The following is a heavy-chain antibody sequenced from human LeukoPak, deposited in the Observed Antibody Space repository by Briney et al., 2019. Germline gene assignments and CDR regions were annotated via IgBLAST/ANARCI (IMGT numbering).Heavy chain of an antibody. Sequence: GGSLRLSCAASGFTFSSYAMHWVRQAPGKGLEWVAVISHDGSNKYYADSVKGRFTISRDNSKNTLYLQMNSLRAEDTAVCYCAREFYDSSGYSFDYWGQGTLVTVSS. D-gene: IGHD3-22*01. CDR3: AREFYDSSGYSFDY. CDR1: GFTFSSYA. CDR2: ISHDGSNK. V-gene: IGHV3-30-3*01. J-gene: IGHJ4*02.